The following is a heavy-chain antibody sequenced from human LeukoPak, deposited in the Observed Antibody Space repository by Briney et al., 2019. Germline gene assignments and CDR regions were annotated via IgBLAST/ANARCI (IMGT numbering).Heavy chain of an antibody. D-gene: IGHD3-22*01. V-gene: IGHV3-30*04. CDR1: GFTFSSYA. CDR3: ARAQLTADSSFVGWYFDY. J-gene: IGHJ4*02. Sequence: GRSLRLSCAASGFTFSSYAMHWVRQAPGKGLEWVAVISYDGSNKYYADSVKGRFTISRDNSKNTLYLQMNSLRAEDTAVYYCARAQLTADSSFVGWYFDYWGQGTLVTVSS. CDR2: ISYDGSNK.